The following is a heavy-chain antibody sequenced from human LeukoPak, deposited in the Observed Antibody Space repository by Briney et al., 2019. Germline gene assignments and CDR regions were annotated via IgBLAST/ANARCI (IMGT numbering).Heavy chain of an antibody. CDR2: IYFSGST. V-gene: IGHV4-30-4*08. CDR3: IRNAIPDY. J-gene: IGHJ4*02. D-gene: IGHD2-21*01. Sequence: SETLSLTCTVSGVSVGSGDYFWSWIRQPPGKGLEWIGYIYFSGSTDSNPSLESRVTVSIDTSKNQFSLKLRSVTAADTAVYYCIRNAIPDYWGQGLLVTVSS. CDR1: GVSVGSGDYF.